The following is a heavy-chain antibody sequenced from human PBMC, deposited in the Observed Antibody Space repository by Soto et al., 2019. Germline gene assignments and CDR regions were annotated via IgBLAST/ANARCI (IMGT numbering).Heavy chain of an antibody. J-gene: IGHJ6*02. CDR2: VHHSGDT. D-gene: IGHD2-2*01. Sequence: SETLSLTCAVSGYSISSGYHWGWIRQPPGKGLEWLGSVHHSGDTYYNPSLKSRVTISIDTAKNHLSLILSSVTAADTATYYCTRIYCTTTSCFINGMDVWGQGTTVTVSS. CDR1: GYSISSGYH. CDR3: TRIYCTTTSCFINGMDV. V-gene: IGHV4-38-2*01.